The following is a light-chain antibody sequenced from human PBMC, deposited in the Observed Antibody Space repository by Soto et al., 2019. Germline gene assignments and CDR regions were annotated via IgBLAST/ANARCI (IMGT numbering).Light chain of an antibody. J-gene: IGKJ1*01. Sequence: DIQMTQSPSSLSSSVGYIFTITCRASQSISSYLNWYQQKPGKAPKLLIYAASSLQSGVPSRFSGSGSGTDFTLTISSLQPEDFATYYCQQSYSTPWGFGQGTKVDIK. CDR1: QSISSY. CDR3: QQSYSTPWG. V-gene: IGKV1-39*01. CDR2: AAS.